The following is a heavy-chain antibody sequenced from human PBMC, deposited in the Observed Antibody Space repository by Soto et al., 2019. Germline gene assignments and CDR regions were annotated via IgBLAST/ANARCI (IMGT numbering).Heavy chain of an antibody. Sequence: PGESRKVSCKGSGYSFTRYWIGWVRQKKGKGLEWMGIIYPGDSDTRYSPSFQGQVTISADKSISTAYLQWSSLKATDTAMYYCARHEDGYNSFASMDVWGQGTTVTVSS. D-gene: IGHD5-12*01. CDR2: IYPGDSDT. V-gene: IGHV5-51*01. CDR3: ARHEDGYNSFASMDV. CDR1: GYSFTRYW. J-gene: IGHJ6*02.